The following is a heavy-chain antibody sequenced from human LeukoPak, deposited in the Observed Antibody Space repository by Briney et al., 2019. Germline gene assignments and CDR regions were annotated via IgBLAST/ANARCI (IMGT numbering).Heavy chain of an antibody. CDR2: IYYSGST. CDR3: ARLGSVGGWSDY. V-gene: IGHV4-59*08. CDR1: GGSISSYY. Sequence: SETLSLTCAVSGGSISSYYWSWIRQPPGKGLEWIGYIYYSGSTNYNPSLKSRVTISVDTSKNQFSLKLSSVTAADTAVYYCARLGSVGGWSDYWGQGTLVTVSS. D-gene: IGHD6-19*01. J-gene: IGHJ4*02.